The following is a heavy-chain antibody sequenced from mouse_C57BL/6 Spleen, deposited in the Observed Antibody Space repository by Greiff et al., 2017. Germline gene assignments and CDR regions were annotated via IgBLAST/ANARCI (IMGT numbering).Heavy chain of an antibody. CDR3: ARSTTVVAPPFDY. CDR1: GYTFTSYW. J-gene: IGHJ2*01. V-gene: IGHV1-61*01. Sequence: VQLQQSGAELVRPGSSVKLSCKASGYTFTSYWMDWVKQRPGQGLEWIGNIYPSDSETHYNQKFKDKATLTVDKSSSTAYMQLSSLTSEDSAVYYCARSTTVVAPPFDYWGQGTTLTVSS. CDR2: IYPSDSET. D-gene: IGHD1-1*01.